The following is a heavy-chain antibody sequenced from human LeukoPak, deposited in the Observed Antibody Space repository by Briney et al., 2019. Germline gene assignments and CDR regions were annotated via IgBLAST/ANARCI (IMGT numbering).Heavy chain of an antibody. Sequence: GGSLRLSCAASGFIVSQNYMSWVRQAPGKGLEWVSVIFRGDDTNYVDSVKGRFTIFRDNSKNTLYLQMNSLTAEDTAVYYCARLAMVQGVIHYFDYWGQGTLVTVSS. J-gene: IGHJ4*02. D-gene: IGHD3-10*01. CDR3: ARLAMVQGVIHYFDY. CDR1: GFIVSQNY. V-gene: IGHV3-66*04. CDR2: IFRGDDT.